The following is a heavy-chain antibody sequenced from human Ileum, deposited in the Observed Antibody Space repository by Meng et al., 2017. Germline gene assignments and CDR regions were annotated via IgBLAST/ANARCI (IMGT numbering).Heavy chain of an antibody. J-gene: IGHJ4*02. CDR1: GDSVSNGG. CDR2: TYYNSKWYN. CDR3: ARGWAATGFDY. Sequence: QVHLHEPCPALVEPLQSLSPTFSISGDSVSNGGLNWIRQSPSRGLEWLGRTYYNSKWYNDYATSLKSRMIINPDTSKNQFSLQLNSVTPEDTAVYYCARGWAATGFDYWGQGSLVTVFS. V-gene: IGHV6-1*01. D-gene: IGHD6-13*01.